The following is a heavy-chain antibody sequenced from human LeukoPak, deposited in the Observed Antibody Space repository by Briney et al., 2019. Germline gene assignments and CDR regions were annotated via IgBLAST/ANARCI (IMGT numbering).Heavy chain of an antibody. V-gene: IGHV1-18*01. Sequence: ASVKVSCKTSGYTFTRYGISWVRQAPGQGPEWMGWISAYNGNTNYAQKFQGRVTMNTDTSTNTAYMELRSLRSDDTAVYYCARDRYYYDSSGYKSWFDPWGQGTLVTVSS. CDR1: GYTFTRYG. D-gene: IGHD3-22*01. CDR2: ISAYNGNT. J-gene: IGHJ5*02. CDR3: ARDRYYYDSSGYKSWFDP.